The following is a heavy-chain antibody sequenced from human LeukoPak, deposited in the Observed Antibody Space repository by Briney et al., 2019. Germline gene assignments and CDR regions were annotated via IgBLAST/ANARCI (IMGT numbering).Heavy chain of an antibody. J-gene: IGHJ4*02. D-gene: IGHD2-15*01. CDR2: ISYDGSNK. CDR1: GFTFSSYA. CDR3: ARDLDIVVVAELPGDY. V-gene: IGHV3-30*04. Sequence: GGSLRLSCAASGFTFSSYAMHWVRQAPGKGLEWVAVISYDGSNKYYADSVRGRFTISRDNSKNTLYLQMNSLRAEDTAVYYCARDLDIVVVAELPGDYWGQGTLVTVSS.